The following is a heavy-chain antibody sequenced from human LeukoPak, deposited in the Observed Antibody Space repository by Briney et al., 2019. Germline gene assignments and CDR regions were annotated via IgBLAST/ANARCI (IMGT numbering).Heavy chain of an antibody. Sequence: SETLSLTCTVSGGSISSYYWSWIRQPAGKGLEWIGRIYSSGSTNYNPSLKSRVTMSLDMSKNQFSLKLSCATAADTAMYYCARDGMAGGWGQGILVTVSS. J-gene: IGHJ4*02. D-gene: IGHD6-19*01. V-gene: IGHV4-4*07. CDR1: GGSISSYY. CDR2: IYSSGST. CDR3: ARDGMAGG.